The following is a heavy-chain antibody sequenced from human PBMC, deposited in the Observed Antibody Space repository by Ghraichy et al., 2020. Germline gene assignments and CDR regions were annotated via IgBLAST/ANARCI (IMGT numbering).Heavy chain of an antibody. CDR3: ARGERQWLVLQYYYYYMDV. Sequence: GGSLRLSCAASGFTFSSYSMNWVRQAPGKGLEWVSSISSSSSYIYYADSVKGRFTISRDNAKNSLYLQMNSLRAEDTAVYYCARGERQWLVLQYYYYYMDVWGKGTTVTVSS. J-gene: IGHJ6*03. CDR2: ISSSSSYI. D-gene: IGHD6-19*01. V-gene: IGHV3-21*01. CDR1: GFTFSSYS.